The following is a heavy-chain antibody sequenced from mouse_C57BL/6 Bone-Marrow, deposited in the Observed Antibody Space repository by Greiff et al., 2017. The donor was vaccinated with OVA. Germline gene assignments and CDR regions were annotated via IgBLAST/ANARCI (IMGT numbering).Heavy chain of an antibody. D-gene: IGHD2-2*01. Sequence: EVKLVESGGGLVKPGGSLKLSCAASGFTFSSYAMSWVRQTPEKRLEWVATISDGGSYTYYPDNVKGRFTISRDNVKNNLYLQMSHLKSEDTAMYYCALWLRRRGYAMDYWGQGTSVTVSS. V-gene: IGHV5-4*03. CDR1: GFTFSSYA. J-gene: IGHJ4*01. CDR2: ISDGGSYT. CDR3: ALWLRRRGYAMDY.